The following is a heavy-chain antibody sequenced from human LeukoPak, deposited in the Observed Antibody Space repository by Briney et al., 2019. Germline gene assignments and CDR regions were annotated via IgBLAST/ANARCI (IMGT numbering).Heavy chain of an antibody. CDR3: ARRSSSWYVSYYMDG. D-gene: IGHD6-13*01. Sequence: GESLKISCKGSGYSFTSYWIGWVRQMPGKGLEWMGIIYPGDSDTRYSPSFQGQVTISADKSISTAYLQWSSRKASDTAMYYCARRSSSWYVSYYMDGWGKGTTVTVSS. J-gene: IGHJ6*03. CDR1: GYSFTSYW. V-gene: IGHV5-51*01. CDR2: IYPGDSDT.